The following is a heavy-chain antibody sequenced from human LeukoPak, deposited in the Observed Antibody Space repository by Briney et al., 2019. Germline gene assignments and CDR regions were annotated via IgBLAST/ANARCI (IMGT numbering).Heavy chain of an antibody. Sequence: GGSLRLSCAASGSTFKNYWMHWVRQVPGKGLVWVSRINSDGSRTNYVDSAKGRFTISRDNAKNTLFLQMNSLGAEDSAVYYCARGNFYSGSGSSPLDYWGQGTLVTVSS. V-gene: IGHV3-74*01. CDR2: INSDGSRT. CDR1: GSTFKNYW. D-gene: IGHD3-10*01. CDR3: ARGNFYSGSGSSPLDY. J-gene: IGHJ4*02.